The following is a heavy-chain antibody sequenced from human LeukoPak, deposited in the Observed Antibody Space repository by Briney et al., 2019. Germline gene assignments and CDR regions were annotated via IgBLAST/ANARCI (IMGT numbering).Heavy chain of an antibody. D-gene: IGHD3-10*01. CDR1: GGSINNYY. CDR3: ARETYYYGSGTAYMDV. CDR2: FSTSGTT. V-gene: IGHV4-4*07. J-gene: IGHJ6*03. Sequence: SETLSLTCTVSGGSINNYYWSWIRQPAGKGLEWIGRFSTSGTTNYNPSLKSRVTMSVDTSKNQFSLKVTSVTAADTAVYYCARETYYYGSGTAYMDVWGKGTEVTVSS.